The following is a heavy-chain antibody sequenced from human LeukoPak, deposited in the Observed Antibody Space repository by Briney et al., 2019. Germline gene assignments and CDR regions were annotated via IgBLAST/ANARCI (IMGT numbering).Heavy chain of an antibody. CDR3: AKDRWYSSGWYPMEGY. Sequence: GGSLRLSCAASGFTFSSYWMPWVRQAPGKGLVWVSRINSDGSITSYADSVKGRFTISRDNSKNTLYLQMNSLRAEDTAVYYCAKDRWYSSGWYPMEGYWGQGTLVTVSS. CDR1: GFTFSSYW. J-gene: IGHJ4*02. CDR2: INSDGSIT. V-gene: IGHV3-74*01. D-gene: IGHD6-19*01.